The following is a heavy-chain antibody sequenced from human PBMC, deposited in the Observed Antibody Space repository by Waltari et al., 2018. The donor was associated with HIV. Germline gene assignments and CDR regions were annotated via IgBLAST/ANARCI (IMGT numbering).Heavy chain of an antibody. Sequence: EMQLVESGGGLVQPGRSLRLSCAASGFTFDPYAMYWVRQAPGKGLEWVSGISWNSDIIGYADSVKGRFTISRDNAKNSLYLQMNSLGAEDTALYYCAKDAASIHYYGMDVWGQGTTVTVS. D-gene: IGHD2-2*01. CDR1: GFTFDPYA. J-gene: IGHJ6*02. CDR3: AKDAASIHYYGMDV. V-gene: IGHV3-9*01. CDR2: ISWNSDII.